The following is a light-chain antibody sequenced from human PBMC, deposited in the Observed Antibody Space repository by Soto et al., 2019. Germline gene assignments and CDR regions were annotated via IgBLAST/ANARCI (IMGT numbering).Light chain of an antibody. CDR1: SSDVGTYNL. Sequence: QSVLTQPASVSGSPGQSITISCTGTSSDVGTYNLVSWHQHHPGKAPKLIIYVGSKRPSGVSNRFSGSKSGNTASLTISGLQAEDEADYYCCSFAVGSTLVFGGGTKLTVL. V-gene: IGLV2-23*01. CDR3: CSFAVGSTLV. J-gene: IGLJ2*01. CDR2: VGS.